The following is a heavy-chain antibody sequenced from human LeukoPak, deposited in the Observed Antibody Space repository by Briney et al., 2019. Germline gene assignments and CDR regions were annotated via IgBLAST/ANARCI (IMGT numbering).Heavy chain of an antibody. CDR1: GFTFSSYA. J-gene: IGHJ4*02. CDR2: ISYDGSNK. CDR3: ARGESDSSGYYILDY. V-gene: IGHV3-30-3*01. Sequence: GGSLRLSCAASGFTFSSYAMHWVRQAPGKGLEWVAVISYDGSNKYYADSVKGRFTISRDNSKNTLYLQMNSLGAEDTAVYYCARGESDSSGYYILDYWGQGTLVTVSS. D-gene: IGHD3-22*01.